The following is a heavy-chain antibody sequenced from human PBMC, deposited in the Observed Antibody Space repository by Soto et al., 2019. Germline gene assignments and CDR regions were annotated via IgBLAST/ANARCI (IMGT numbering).Heavy chain of an antibody. CDR1: GGSFSGYY. V-gene: IGHV4-34*01. CDR3: ARERITMVRGVIISVNFDY. J-gene: IGHJ4*02. D-gene: IGHD3-10*01. Sequence: SETLSLTCAVYGGSFSGYYCSWIRQPPGKGLEWIGEINHSGSTDYNPSLKSRVTISVDTSKNQFSLKLSSVTAADTAVYYCARERITMVRGVIISVNFDYWGQGTLVTVSS. CDR2: INHSGST.